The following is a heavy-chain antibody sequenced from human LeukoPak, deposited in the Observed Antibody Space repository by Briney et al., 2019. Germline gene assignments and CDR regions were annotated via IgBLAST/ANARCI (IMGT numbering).Heavy chain of an antibody. CDR2: IWYDGSNK. Sequence: GGSLRLSCAASGFTFSSYGMHWVPQAPGKGLEWVAVIWYDGSNKYYADSVKGRFTISRDNSKNTLYLQMNSLRAEDTAVYYCAKDKADHLYYYYMDVWGKGTTVTVSS. CDR3: AKDKADHLYYYYMDV. V-gene: IGHV3-33*06. J-gene: IGHJ6*03. CDR1: GFTFSSYG. D-gene: IGHD1-14*01.